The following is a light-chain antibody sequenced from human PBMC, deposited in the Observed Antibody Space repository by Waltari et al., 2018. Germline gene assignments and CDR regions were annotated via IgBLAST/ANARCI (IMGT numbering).Light chain of an antibody. J-gene: IGKJ2*01. Sequence: DSVMTQTPLSLPVTLGEPASIPCRSRQSLLSSNAYNYLNWYLQKPGPSPQPLIYYGSDPASGVPDRFSGTGSGTDFTLRIRRVEAEDVGVYSCMQALQPPYTFGQGTKVEI. CDR2: YGS. V-gene: IGKV2-28*01. CDR3: MQALQPPYT. CDR1: QSLLSSNAYNY.